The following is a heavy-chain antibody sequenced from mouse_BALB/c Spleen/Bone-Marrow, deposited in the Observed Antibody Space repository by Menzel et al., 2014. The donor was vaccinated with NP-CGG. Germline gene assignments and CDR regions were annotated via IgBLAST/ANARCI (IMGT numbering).Heavy chain of an antibody. J-gene: IGHJ3*01. CDR3: ARDGYGSSD. Sequence: EVKVVESGGVLVKPGGSLKLSCAASGFTFSTYAMSWVRQSPEKRLEWVAEIRSGGSYTYYPDTVTGRFTISRDNAKNTLYLEMSSLRSEDTAMYSCARDGYGSSDWGQGTLVTVSA. V-gene: IGHV5-9-4*01. CDR1: GFTFSTYA. CDR2: IRSGGSYT. D-gene: IGHD1-1*01.